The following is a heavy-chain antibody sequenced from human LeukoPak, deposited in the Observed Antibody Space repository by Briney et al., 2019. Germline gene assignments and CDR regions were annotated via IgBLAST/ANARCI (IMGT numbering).Heavy chain of an antibody. Sequence: SVKVSCKASGYTFTSYYMHWVRQAPGQGLDWMGIINPSGGSTSYAQKFQGRVTMTRDTSTSTVYMELSSLRSEDTAVYYCARGGGQRDKRGKGDYWGQGTLVTVSS. V-gene: IGHV1-46*01. CDR3: ARGGGQRDKRGKGDY. CDR1: GYTFTSYY. D-gene: IGHD3-10*01. CDR2: INPSGGST. J-gene: IGHJ4*02.